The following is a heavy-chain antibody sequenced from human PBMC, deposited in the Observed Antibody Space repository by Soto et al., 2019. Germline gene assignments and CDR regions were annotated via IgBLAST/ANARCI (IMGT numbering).Heavy chain of an antibody. CDR3: AREGINNYNEYYFDS. D-gene: IGHD4-4*01. J-gene: IGHJ4*02. CDR2: ISGSGNYT. CDR1: GFTFRTYS. Sequence: IGSCASSGFTFRTYSMNWIRQAPGKGLEWVSSISGSGNYTHYADFLRGRFTISRDNAKTSLYLQMNSLRAEDTAVYYCAREGINNYNEYYFDSWGQGTVVPVSS. V-gene: IGHV3-21*01.